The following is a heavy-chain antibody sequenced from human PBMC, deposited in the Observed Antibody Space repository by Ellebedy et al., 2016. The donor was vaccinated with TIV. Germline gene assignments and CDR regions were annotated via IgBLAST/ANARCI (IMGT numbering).Heavy chain of an antibody. Sequence: GESLKISCGTSGFSFSSYWMAWVRQAPGKGLEWVANINQDGREKYYVDSVKGRFAISSENAQTSLYLQMNSLGADDPVMYYCASDGSYGDYRSPTHAFVMWGQGTMVSVSS. V-gene: IGHV3-7*01. CDR3: ASDGSYGDYRSPTHAFVM. CDR1: GFSFSSYW. CDR2: INQDGREK. J-gene: IGHJ3*02. D-gene: IGHD4-17*01.